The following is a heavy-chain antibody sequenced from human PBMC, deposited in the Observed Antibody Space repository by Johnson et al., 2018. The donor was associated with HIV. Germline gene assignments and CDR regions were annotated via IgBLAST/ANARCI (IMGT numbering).Heavy chain of an antibody. CDR3: ARALPRYDAFDI. D-gene: IGHD1-14*01. J-gene: IGHJ3*02. CDR1: GFTFSTYG. CDR2: IRYDGSNK. Sequence: VQLVESGGGVVQPGGSLRLSCAASGFTFSTYGMHWVRQAPGKGLEWVAFIRYDGSNKYYADSVKGRFTISRDNSKNTLYLQMNSLRAEDTAVYYCARALPRYDAFDIWGQGTMVTVSS. V-gene: IGHV3-30*02.